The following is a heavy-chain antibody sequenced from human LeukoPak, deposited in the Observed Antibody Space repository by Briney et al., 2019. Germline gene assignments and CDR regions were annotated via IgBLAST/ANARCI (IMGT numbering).Heavy chain of an antibody. CDR3: ASTSGYDQYNWFDP. V-gene: IGHV4-34*01. J-gene: IGHJ5*02. Sequence: PSQTLSLTCAVYGGSFSGYYWSWIRQPPGKGLEWIGEINHSGSTNYNPSLKSRVTISVDTSKNQFSLKLSSVTAADTAVYYCASTSGYDQYNWFDPWGQGTLVTVSS. CDR2: INHSGST. D-gene: IGHD5-12*01. CDR1: GGSFSGYY.